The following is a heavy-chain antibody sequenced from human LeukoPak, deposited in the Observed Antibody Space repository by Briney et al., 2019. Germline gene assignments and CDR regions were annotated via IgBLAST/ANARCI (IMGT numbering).Heavy chain of an antibody. CDR3: ARVVVAAYNWFDP. CDR1: GGSISSGGYY. Sequence: SQTLSLTCTVSGGSISSGGYYWGWIRQPPGKGLEWIGSIYYSGSTYYNPSLKSRVTISVDTSKNQFSLKLSSVTAADTAVYYCARVVVAAYNWFDPWGQGTLVTVSS. V-gene: IGHV4-39*07. J-gene: IGHJ5*02. CDR2: IYYSGST. D-gene: IGHD2-15*01.